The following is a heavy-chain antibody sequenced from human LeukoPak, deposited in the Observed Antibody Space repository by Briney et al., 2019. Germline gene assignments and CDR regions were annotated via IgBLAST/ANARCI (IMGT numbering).Heavy chain of an antibody. Sequence: GGSLRLSCAASGFTFGDSAMHWVRQAPGKGLEWVSVIYSGGSTYYADSVKGRFTISRDNSKNTLYLQMNSLRAEDTAVYYCASVLAYCGGDCYSGDYWGQGTLVTVSS. CDR1: GFTFGDSA. V-gene: IGHV3-53*01. D-gene: IGHD2-21*02. J-gene: IGHJ4*02. CDR2: IYSGGST. CDR3: ASVLAYCGGDCYSGDY.